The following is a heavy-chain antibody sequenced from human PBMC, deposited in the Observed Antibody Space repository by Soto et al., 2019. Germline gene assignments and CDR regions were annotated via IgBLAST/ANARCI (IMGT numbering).Heavy chain of an antibody. Sequence: GGSLRLSCAASGFTFSNAWMSWVRQAPGKGLEWVGRIKSKTDGGTTDYAAPVKGRFTISRDDSKNTLYLQMNSLKTEDTAVYYCTTFSGAFAPYYYGMDVWGQGTTVTVSS. J-gene: IGHJ6*02. V-gene: IGHV3-15*01. CDR3: TTFSGAFAPYYYGMDV. CDR1: GFTFSNAW. D-gene: IGHD3-10*01. CDR2: IKSKTDGGTT.